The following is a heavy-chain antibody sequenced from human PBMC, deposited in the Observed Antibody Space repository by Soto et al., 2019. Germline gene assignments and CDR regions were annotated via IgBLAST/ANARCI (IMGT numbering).Heavy chain of an antibody. J-gene: IGHJ6*02. CDR3: ARDLNSSSSWYSWDYYYGMDV. CDR2: IWYDGSNK. CDR1: GFTFSSYG. Sequence: QVQLVESGGGVVQPGRSLRLSCAASGFTFSSYGMHWVRQAPGKGLEWVAVIWYDGSNKYYADSVKGRFTISRDNSKNTLYLQMNSLRAEDTAVYYCARDLNSSSSWYSWDYYYGMDVWGQGTTVTVSS. V-gene: IGHV3-33*01. D-gene: IGHD6-13*01.